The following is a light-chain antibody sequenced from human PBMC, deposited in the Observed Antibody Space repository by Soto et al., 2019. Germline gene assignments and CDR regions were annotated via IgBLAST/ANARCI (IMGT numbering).Light chain of an antibody. V-gene: IGLV1-40*01. J-gene: IGLJ3*02. CDR1: SSNIGADYD. Sequence: QSVLTQPPSVSGAPGQRVTISCTGSSSNIGADYDVPWYQQLPGTAPKLLIYGNSNRPSGVPDRFSGSKSGTSASLAITGLQAEDEADYYCQSYDSSLSGCVFGGGTKLTVL. CDR3: QSYDSSLSGCV. CDR2: GNS.